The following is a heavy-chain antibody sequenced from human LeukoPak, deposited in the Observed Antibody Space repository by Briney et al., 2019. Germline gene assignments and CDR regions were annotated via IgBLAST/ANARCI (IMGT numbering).Heavy chain of an antibody. J-gene: IGHJ3*02. Sequence: GASVNVSCKASGYTFTGYYMHWVRQAPGQGLEWMGWINPNSGGTNYAQKFQGRVTMTRDTSISTAYMELSRLRSDDTAVYYCARVASSSWQDAFDIWGQGTMVTVSS. V-gene: IGHV1-2*02. CDR2: INPNSGGT. CDR1: GYTFTGYY. CDR3: ARVASSSWQDAFDI. D-gene: IGHD6-13*01.